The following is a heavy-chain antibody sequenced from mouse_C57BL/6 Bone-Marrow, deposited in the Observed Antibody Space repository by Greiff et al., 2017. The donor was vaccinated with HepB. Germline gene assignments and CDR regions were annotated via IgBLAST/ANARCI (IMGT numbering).Heavy chain of an antibody. V-gene: IGHV14-4*01. CDR3: TTSMVTTGIGGAMDY. J-gene: IGHJ4*01. Sequence: VQLQQSGAELVRPGASVKLSCTASGFNIKDDYMHWVKQRPEQGLEWIGWIDPENGDTEYASKFQGKATITADTSSNTAYLQLSSLTSEDTAVYYGTTSMVTTGIGGAMDYWGQGTSVTVSS. D-gene: IGHD2-2*01. CDR1: GFNIKDDY. CDR2: IDPENGDT.